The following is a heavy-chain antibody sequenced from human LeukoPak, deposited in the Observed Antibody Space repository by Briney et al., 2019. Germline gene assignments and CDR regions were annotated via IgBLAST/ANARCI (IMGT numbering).Heavy chain of an antibody. CDR3: AKYLSGSFDY. CDR1: GFTFSTYN. CDR2: IPYDGRNK. Sequence: GGSLRLSCAASGFTFSTYNIHWVRQAPGKGLEWVAVIPYDGRNKYYADSVKGRFTISRDNSKNTLYLQMNSLRAEDTAVYYCAKYLSGSFDYWGQGTLVTVSS. V-gene: IGHV3-30*18. J-gene: IGHJ4*02. D-gene: IGHD3-22*01.